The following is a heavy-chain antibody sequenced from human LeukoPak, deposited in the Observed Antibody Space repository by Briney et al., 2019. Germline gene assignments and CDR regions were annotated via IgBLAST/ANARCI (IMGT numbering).Heavy chain of an antibody. J-gene: IGHJ5*02. CDR3: ARGGYYGSGNDFRFDP. CDR2: IHYTGNT. V-gene: IGHV4-59*07. Sequence: SDTLSLPCTVSGGPLSRYYWSWIRQSTGKGLECIGYIHYTGNTNYNPSLKSRVTISVETSKNQFSLKLKSVTAADTAVYYCARGGYYGSGNDFRFDPWGQGTLVTVSS. D-gene: IGHD3-10*01. CDR1: GGPLSRYY.